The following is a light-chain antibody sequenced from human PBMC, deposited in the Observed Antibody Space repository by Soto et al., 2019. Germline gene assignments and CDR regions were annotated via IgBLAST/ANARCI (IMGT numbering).Light chain of an antibody. J-gene: IGLJ1*01. CDR1: SSDVGSYNL. CDR2: EVS. Sequence: QSVLSQPAAGSGSPGQSITIYCTGTSSDVGSYNLVSWYQQHPGKAPKLMIYEVSKRPSGVSNRFSGSKSGNTASLTISGLQAEDEAAYYCCSYAGSPYVFGTGTKVTV. CDR3: CSYAGSPYV. V-gene: IGLV2-23*02.